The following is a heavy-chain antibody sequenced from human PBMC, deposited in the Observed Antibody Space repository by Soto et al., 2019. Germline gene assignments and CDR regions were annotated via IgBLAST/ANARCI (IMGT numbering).Heavy chain of an antibody. CDR2: ISSSSSYT. Sequence: PGGSLRLSCAASGFTFSDYYMSWIRQAPGKGLEWVSYISSSSSYTNYADSVKGRFTISRDNAKNSLYLQMNSLRAEDTAVYYCARVLGTVTTFFDYWGQGTLVTVSS. CDR1: GFTFSDYY. V-gene: IGHV3-11*06. J-gene: IGHJ4*02. CDR3: ARVLGTVTTFFDY. D-gene: IGHD4-17*01.